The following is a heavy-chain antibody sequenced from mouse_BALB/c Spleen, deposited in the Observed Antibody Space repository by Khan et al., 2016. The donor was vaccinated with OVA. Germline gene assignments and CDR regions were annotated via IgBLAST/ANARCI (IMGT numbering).Heavy chain of an antibody. Sequence: QLEESGPGLVKPSQSLSLTCTVTGYSITSGYVWNWIRQFPGNKLEWMGYISYSGSTNNNPSHKRRISSTRDTSKNEFFLQLNSVTTDDTATSYCARTARINYWGQGTSLTVSS. CDR1: GYSITSGYV. V-gene: IGHV3-2*02. CDR3: ARTARINY. D-gene: IGHD1-2*01. J-gene: IGHJ2*02. CDR2: ISYSGST.